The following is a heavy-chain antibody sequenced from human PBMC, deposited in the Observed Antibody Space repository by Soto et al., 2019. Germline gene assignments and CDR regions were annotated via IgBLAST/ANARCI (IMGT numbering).Heavy chain of an antibody. V-gene: IGHV3-30*18. CDR2: ISYDGSNK. J-gene: IGHJ3*02. CDR1: GFTFSSYG. D-gene: IGHD6-6*01. CDR3: AKGSPSIAAPGAFDI. Sequence: GGSLRLSCAASGFTFSSYGMHWVRQAPGKGLEWVAVISYDGSNKYYADSVKGRFTISRDNSKNTLYLQMNSLRAEDTAVYYCAKGSPSIAAPGAFDIWGQGTMVTVSS.